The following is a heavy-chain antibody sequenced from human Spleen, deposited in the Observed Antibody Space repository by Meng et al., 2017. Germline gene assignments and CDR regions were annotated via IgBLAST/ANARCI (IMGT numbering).Heavy chain of an antibody. CDR3: AVQEGG. Sequence: GESLKISCKGSGYNFAGYWIAWVRQMPGKGLEWIGIIYPGDSDTTYSPSFQGQVTISADKSISTAYMEMSGLTHDDTAVYYCAVQEGGWGQGTLVTVSS. CDR2: IYPGDSDT. D-gene: IGHD3-16*01. V-gene: IGHV5-51*01. J-gene: IGHJ4*02. CDR1: GYNFAGYW.